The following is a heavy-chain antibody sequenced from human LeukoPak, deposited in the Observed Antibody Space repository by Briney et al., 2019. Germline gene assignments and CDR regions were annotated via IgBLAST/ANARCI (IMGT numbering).Heavy chain of an antibody. D-gene: IGHD2-15*01. J-gene: IGHJ4*02. CDR1: GGSISSSSYY. CDR2: IYYSGIT. Sequence: SETPSLTCTVSGGSISSSSYYWGWIRQPPGKGLEWIGSIYYSGITYYNPSLKSRVIISVDTSKNQFSLKLSSVTAADTAVYYCATTEVAATPYFDYWGQGTLVTVSS. CDR3: ATTEVAATPYFDY. V-gene: IGHV4-39*05.